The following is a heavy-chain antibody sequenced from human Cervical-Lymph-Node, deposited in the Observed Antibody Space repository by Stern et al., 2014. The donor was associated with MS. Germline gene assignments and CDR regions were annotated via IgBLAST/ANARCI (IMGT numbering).Heavy chain of an antibody. D-gene: IGHD2-15*01. CDR3: ARDRHDLGYCSGGSCYLPDY. CDR2: IWDDDSNK. V-gene: IGHV3-33*01. CDR1: GFTFSSYG. Sequence: VQLVESGGGVVQPGRSLRLSCAASGFTFSSYGMHWVRQAPGKGLEWVAVIWDDDSNKYYADSVKGRFTISRDNSKNTLYLQMNSLRAEDTAVYYCARDRHDLGYCSGGSCYLPDYWGQGTLVTVSS. J-gene: IGHJ4*02.